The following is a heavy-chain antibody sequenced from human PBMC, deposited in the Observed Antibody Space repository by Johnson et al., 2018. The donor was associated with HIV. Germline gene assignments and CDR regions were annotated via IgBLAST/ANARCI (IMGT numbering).Heavy chain of an antibody. CDR1: GFTFSDYA. Sequence: QVQLVESGGGVVQPGRSLRLSCAASGFTFSDYAMHWVRQAPGKGLEWVAVISYDGGSKYYADSVKGRFTISRDNSNNTLYVEMNSLGAEDTAVFYGARGAPNWNYDPFSDAFDIWGQGTMVTVSS. J-gene: IGHJ3*02. V-gene: IGHV3-30-3*01. CDR3: ARGAPNWNYDPFSDAFDI. D-gene: IGHD1-7*01. CDR2: ISYDGGSK.